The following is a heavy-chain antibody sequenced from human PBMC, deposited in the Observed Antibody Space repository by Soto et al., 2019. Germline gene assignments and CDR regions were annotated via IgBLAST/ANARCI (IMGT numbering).Heavy chain of an antibody. CDR2: ISAGSDNT. V-gene: IGHV1-3*01. CDR1: GYTFSTYP. J-gene: IGHJ6*02. CDR3: ARGVMVRGPNYYAMDD. D-gene: IGHD3-10*01. Sequence: QVQLVQSGAEAKEPGASVNVSCKASGYTFSTYPMHWVRQAPGQRLEWMGWISAGSDNTAYSQKFQGRVTIARDTSANTGHMELSSLRSEDTAVYSCARGVMVRGPNYYAMDDWGQGTTVTVSS.